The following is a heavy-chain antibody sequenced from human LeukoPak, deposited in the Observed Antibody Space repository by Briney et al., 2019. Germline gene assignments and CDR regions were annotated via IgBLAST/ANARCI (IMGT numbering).Heavy chain of an antibody. CDR2: ISSSSSYI. CDR3: ARVAVAGTIPYYFDY. Sequence: GGFLRLSCAASGFTFSSYSMNWVRQAPGKGLEWVSSISSSSSYIYYADSVKGRFTISRDNAKNSLYLQMNSLRAEDTAVYYCARVAVAGTIPYYFDYWGQGTLVTVSS. D-gene: IGHD6-19*01. J-gene: IGHJ4*02. CDR1: GFTFSSYS. V-gene: IGHV3-21*01.